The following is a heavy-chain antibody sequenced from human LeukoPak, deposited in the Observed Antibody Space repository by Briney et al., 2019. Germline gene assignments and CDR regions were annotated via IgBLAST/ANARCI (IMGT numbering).Heavy chain of an antibody. CDR3: ARGGYCSSTSCYSPGSDFDY. D-gene: IGHD2-2*02. CDR2: INHSGST. Sequence: SETRSLTCAVYGGSFSGYYWSWIRQPPGKGLEWIGEINHSGSTNYNPSLKSQVTISVDTSKNQFSLKLSSVTAADTAVYYCARGGYCSSTSCYSPGSDFDYWGQGTLVTVSS. V-gene: IGHV4-34*01. CDR1: GGSFSGYY. J-gene: IGHJ4*02.